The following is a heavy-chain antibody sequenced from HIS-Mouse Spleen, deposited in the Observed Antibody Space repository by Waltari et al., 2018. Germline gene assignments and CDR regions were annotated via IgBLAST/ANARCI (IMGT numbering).Heavy chain of an antibody. CDR2: IYYSGGP. Sequence: QVQLQESGPGLVKPSQTLSLTCTVSGGSISSGGYYWSWIRQHPGKGLVWIGSIYYSGGPSTHPSLKSRVTISVDTSKNQFSLKLSSVTAADTAVYYCARSPYYDFWSGYSDNWFDPWGQGTLVTVSS. CDR3: ARSPYYDFWSGYSDNWFDP. V-gene: IGHV4-31*03. CDR1: GGSISSGGYY. J-gene: IGHJ5*02. D-gene: IGHD3-3*01.